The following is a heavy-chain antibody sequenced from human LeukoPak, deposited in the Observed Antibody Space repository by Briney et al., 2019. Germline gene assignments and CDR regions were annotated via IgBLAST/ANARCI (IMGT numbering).Heavy chain of an antibody. J-gene: IGHJ3*02. Sequence: GGSLRLSCAASGFTFSSYAMSWVRQPPGKGLEWVSAISGSGGSTYYADSVKGRFTISRDNSKNTLYLQMNSLRAEDTAVYYCAKDLRDSVVPAAIPNDAFDIWGQGTMVTVSS. CDR3: AKDLRDSVVPAAIPNDAFDI. D-gene: IGHD2-2*02. V-gene: IGHV3-23*01. CDR1: GFTFSSYA. CDR2: ISGSGGST.